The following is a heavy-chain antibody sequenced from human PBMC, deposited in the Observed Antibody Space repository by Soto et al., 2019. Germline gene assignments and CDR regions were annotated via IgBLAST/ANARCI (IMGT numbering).Heavy chain of an antibody. CDR3: ARHKTDSSAKPLDVFDY. V-gene: IGHV4-39*01. J-gene: IGHJ4*02. CDR2: IYYSGST. D-gene: IGHD6-19*01. CDR1: GGSISSSSYY. Sequence: QLQLQESGPGLVKPSETLSLTCTVSGGSISSSSYYWGWIRQPPGKGLEWIGSIYYSGSTYYNPSLKSRVTISVDTSKNQFSLKLSSVTAADTAVYYCARHKTDSSAKPLDVFDYWGQGTLVTVSS.